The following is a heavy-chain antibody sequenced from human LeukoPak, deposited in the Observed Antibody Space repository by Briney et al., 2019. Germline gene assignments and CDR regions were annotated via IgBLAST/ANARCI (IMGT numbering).Heavy chain of an antibody. J-gene: IGHJ4*02. CDR1: GESFSYNY. D-gene: IGHD3-22*01. CDR2: INHSGRV. Sequence: SETLSLTCAVSGESFSYNYWTWVRQPPGKGLEWIGDINHSGRVNYRPSLKSRVPISADTSKSQFSLKLNAVTAADTAVYYCARGLGPMSPSLDYWGQGSLVTVSS. CDR3: ARGLGPMSPSLDY. V-gene: IGHV4-34*01.